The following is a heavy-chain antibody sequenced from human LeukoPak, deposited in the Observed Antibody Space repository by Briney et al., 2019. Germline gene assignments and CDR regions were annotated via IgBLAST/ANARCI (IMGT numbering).Heavy chain of an antibody. V-gene: IGHV3-23*01. CDR1: GFTFSSYA. D-gene: IGHD2-15*01. CDR3: AKETVVVVAATPDALDI. CDR2: ISGSGGST. J-gene: IGHJ3*02. Sequence: PGGSLRLSCAASGFTFSSYAVIWVRQAPGKGLEWVSGISGSGGSTHYADSVKDRFTISRDNYKNTLYLQMNSLRAEDTAVYYCAKETVVVVAATPDALDIWGQGTMVTVSS.